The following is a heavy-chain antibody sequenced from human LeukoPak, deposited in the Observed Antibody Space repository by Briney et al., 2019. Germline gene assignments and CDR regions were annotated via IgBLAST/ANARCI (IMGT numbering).Heavy chain of an antibody. CDR3: AKDRRGNYYDSSGYFY. CDR2: ISASGGST. V-gene: IGHV3-23*01. D-gene: IGHD3-22*01. CDR1: GFTFSSYA. Sequence: GGSLRLSCAASGFTFSSYAMSWVRQAPGKGLEWVSAISASGGSTYYADSVKGRFTISRDNSKNTLYLQMNSLRAEDTAVYYCAKDRRGNYYDSSGYFYWGQGTLVTVSS. J-gene: IGHJ4*02.